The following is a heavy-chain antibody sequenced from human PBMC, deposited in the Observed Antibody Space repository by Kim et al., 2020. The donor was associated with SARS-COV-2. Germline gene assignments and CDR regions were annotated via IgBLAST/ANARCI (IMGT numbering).Heavy chain of an antibody. Sequence: SETLSLTCTVSGGSISSSSYYWGWIRQPPGKGLEWIGSIYYSGSTYYNRSLKSRVTISVDTSKNQFSLKLSSVTAADTAVYYCARRRSGTRPFDIWGQGTMVTVSS. CDR2: IYYSGST. CDR1: GGSISSSSYY. J-gene: IGHJ3*02. D-gene: IGHD1-26*01. CDR3: ARRRSGTRPFDI. V-gene: IGHV4-39*01.